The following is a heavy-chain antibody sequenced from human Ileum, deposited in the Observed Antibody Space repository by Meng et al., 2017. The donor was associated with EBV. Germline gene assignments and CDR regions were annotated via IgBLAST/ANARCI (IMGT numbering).Heavy chain of an antibody. CDR3: ARESYSDSSGYYSLDY. J-gene: IGHJ4*02. V-gene: IGHV4-4*02. D-gene: IGHD3-22*01. Sequence: QVQLQESGPGLVKPAGTLSLTGAVPGGSISSSNWWSWVRQAPGKGLEWIGEIHHTESTNYNPSLKSRVTISVDKSKNQFSLKLSSVTAADTAVYYCARESYSDSSGYYSLDYWGQGSLVTVSS. CDR2: IHHTEST. CDR1: GGSISSSNW.